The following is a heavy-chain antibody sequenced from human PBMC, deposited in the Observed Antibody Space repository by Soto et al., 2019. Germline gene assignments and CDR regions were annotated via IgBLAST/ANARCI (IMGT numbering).Heavy chain of an antibody. CDR2: ISGSGGST. Sequence: GGSLRLSCAASGFTFSSYAMSWVRQAPGRGLEWVSAISGSGGSTYYADSVKGRFTISRDNSKNTLFLLMNRLRAEDTAVYYCAKEPQYYYDSSGYFDYWGQGTLVTVSS. CDR3: AKEPQYYYDSSGYFDY. V-gene: IGHV3-23*01. D-gene: IGHD3-22*01. CDR1: GFTFSSYA. J-gene: IGHJ4*02.